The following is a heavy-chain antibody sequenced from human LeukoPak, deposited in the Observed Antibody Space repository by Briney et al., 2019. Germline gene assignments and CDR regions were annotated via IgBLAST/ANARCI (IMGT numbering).Heavy chain of an antibody. Sequence: PGGSLRLSCAASGFTFGPYTMNWVRQAPGKGLEWVSYISSSSDTIYYADSVKGRFTISRDNAKNSLYLQMNSLRVEDMAVYYCASGMRVGPNIWGQGTLVTVSS. CDR1: GFTFGPYT. J-gene: IGHJ4*02. V-gene: IGHV3-48*04. CDR3: ASGMRVGPNI. CDR2: ISSSSDTI. D-gene: IGHD1-26*01.